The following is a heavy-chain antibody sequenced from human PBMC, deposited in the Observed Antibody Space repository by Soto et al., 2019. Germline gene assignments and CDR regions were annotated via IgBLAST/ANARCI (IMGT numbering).Heavy chain of an antibody. CDR2: IYYSGST. Sequence: PSETLSLPCTVSGGPFCSHYWVWIRQPPGKGLEWIGYIYYSGSTNYNPSLKSRVTISVDTSKNQFSLKLSSVTAADTAVYYCARGNGYNLYWGQGTLVTVSS. CDR1: GGPFCSHY. D-gene: IGHD5-12*01. CDR3: ARGNGYNLY. V-gene: IGHV4-59*11. J-gene: IGHJ4*02.